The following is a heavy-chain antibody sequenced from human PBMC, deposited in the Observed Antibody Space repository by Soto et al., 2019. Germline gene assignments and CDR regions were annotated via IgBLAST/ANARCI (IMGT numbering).Heavy chain of an antibody. V-gene: IGHV3-43D*04. J-gene: IGHJ6*01. CDR3: AKGGCTNGVCHPRYGMDV. CDR1: GFTFEDYA. Sequence: EVQLVESGGVVVQPGGYLRLSCAASGFTFEDYAMHWVRQAPGKGLEWVSLISWDGGSTYYADSVKGRFTISRDNSKNSLYLQMNSLRAEDTGLYYCAKGGCTNGVCHPRYGMDVW. CDR2: ISWDGGST. D-gene: IGHD2-8*01.